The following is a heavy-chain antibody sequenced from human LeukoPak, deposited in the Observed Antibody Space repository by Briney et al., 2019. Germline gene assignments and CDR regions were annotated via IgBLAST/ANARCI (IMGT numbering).Heavy chain of an antibody. CDR2: IYYSGST. J-gene: IGHJ6*03. CDR3: ARGVWRGYYYGSGSQSVNYYYYYMDV. CDR1: GGSISSSSYY. D-gene: IGHD3-10*01. V-gene: IGHV4-39*07. Sequence: SETLSLTCTVSGGSISSSSYYWGWIRQPPGKGLEWIGSIYYSGSTYYNPSLKSRVTISVDTSKNQFSLKLSSVTAADTAVYYCARGVWRGYYYGSGSQSVNYYYYYMDVWGKGTTVTVSS.